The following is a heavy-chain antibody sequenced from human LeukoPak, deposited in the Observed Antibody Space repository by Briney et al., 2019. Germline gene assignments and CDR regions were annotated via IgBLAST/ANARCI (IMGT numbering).Heavy chain of an antibody. CDR2: IYTSGST. J-gene: IGHJ6*03. CDR3: ARRGYSNLYYYYYYMDV. V-gene: IGHV4-4*09. D-gene: IGHD4-11*01. Sequence: PSETLSLTRTVSGGSISSYYWSWIRQPPGKGLEWVGYIYTSGSTNYNPSLKSRVTISVDTSKNQFSLKLSSVTAVDTAVYYCARRGYSNLYYYYYYMDVWGKGTTVTVSS. CDR1: GGSISSYY.